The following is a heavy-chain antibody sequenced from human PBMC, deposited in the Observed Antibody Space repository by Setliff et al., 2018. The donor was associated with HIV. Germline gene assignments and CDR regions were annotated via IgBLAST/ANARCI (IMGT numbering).Heavy chain of an antibody. CDR3: ARGALSLTMTKLVSFFDC. CDR2: INHSGNT. CDR1: GGSFSGNY. J-gene: IGHJ4*02. V-gene: IGHV4-34*01. Sequence: SETLSLTCAVYGGSFSGNYWSWIRQTPGKGLEWIAEINHSGNTNYNPSLKSRVTISVVASKSHFSLKMTSVTAADTAVYYCARGALSLTMTKLVSFFDCWDQGTQVTVSS. D-gene: IGHD3-22*01.